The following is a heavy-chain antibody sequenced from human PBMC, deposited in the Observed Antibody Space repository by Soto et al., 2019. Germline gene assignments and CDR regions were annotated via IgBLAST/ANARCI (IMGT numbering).Heavy chain of an antibody. J-gene: IGHJ4*02. V-gene: IGHV3-74*01. CDR3: ARLDSSSGAFDY. CDR1: GFTFSSYW. Sequence: GGSLRLSCAASGFTFSSYWMNWVRQGPGKGLVWVSRINSDGSDTSYADSVKGRFTISRDNAKNTLYLQMNSLRAEDTAVYYCARLDSSSGAFDYWGQGTLVTVSS. D-gene: IGHD6-13*01. CDR2: INSDGSDT.